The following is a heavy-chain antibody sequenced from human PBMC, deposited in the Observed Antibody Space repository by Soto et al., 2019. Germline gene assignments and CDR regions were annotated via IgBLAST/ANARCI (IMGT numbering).Heavy chain of an antibody. CDR3: ARVVTIFGVVITRFDP. CDR1: GYSISSGYY. Sequence: SETLSLTCAVSGYSISSGYYWGWIRQPPGKGLEWIGSIYHSGSTYYNPSLKSRVTISVDTSKNQFSLKLSSVTAADTAVYYCARVVTIFGVVITRFDPWGQGTLVTVSS. CDR2: IYHSGST. J-gene: IGHJ5*02. V-gene: IGHV4-38-2*01. D-gene: IGHD3-3*01.